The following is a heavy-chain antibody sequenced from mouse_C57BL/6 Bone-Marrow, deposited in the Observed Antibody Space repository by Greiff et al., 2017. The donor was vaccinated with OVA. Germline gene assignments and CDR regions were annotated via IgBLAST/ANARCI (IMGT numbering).Heavy chain of an antibody. CDR2: INPSSGYT. J-gene: IGHJ3*01. Sequence: QVQLQQSGAELARPGASVKMSCKASGYTFTSYTMHWVKQRPGQGLEWIGYINPSSGYTKYNQKFKDKATLTADKSSSTAYMPLSSLTSEDSAVYYCARKEAYYSNWFAYWGQGTLVTVSA. CDR1: GYTFTSYT. V-gene: IGHV1-4*01. CDR3: ARKEAYYSNWFAY. D-gene: IGHD2-5*01.